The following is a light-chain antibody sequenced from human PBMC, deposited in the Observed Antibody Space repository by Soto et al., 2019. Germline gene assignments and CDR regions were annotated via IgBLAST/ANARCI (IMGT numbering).Light chain of an antibody. J-gene: IGKJ1*01. CDR2: KAS. V-gene: IGKV1-5*03. Sequence: DIQMTQSPSSVSASVGDEVTITCRASQDINSWLTWYQQKPGKAPKLLIYKASTLKSGVPSRFSGSGSGTEFTLTISSLQPDDFATYYCQQYNSFAVAFGQGTKVDIK. CDR1: QDINSW. CDR3: QQYNSFAVA.